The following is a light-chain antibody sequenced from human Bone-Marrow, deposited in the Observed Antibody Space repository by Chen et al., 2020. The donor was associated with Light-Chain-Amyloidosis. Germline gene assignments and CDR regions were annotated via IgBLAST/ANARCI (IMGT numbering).Light chain of an antibody. J-gene: IGLJ2*01. CDR3: QSYDSSLSGSVV. CDR2: GNT. Sequence: QSVLTQPPSVSGAPGQRVTISCTGSSSNIGAGYDVHWYQQLPGTAPKLLIFGNTNRPSGVPDRFSASKSGTSASLVITGLQAEDEADYYCQSYDSSLSGSVVFGGGTKLTVL. V-gene: IGLV1-40*01. CDR1: SSNIGAGYD.